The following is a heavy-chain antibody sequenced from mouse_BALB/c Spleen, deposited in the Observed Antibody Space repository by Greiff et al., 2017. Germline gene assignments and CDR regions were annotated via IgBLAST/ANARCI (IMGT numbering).Heavy chain of an antibody. CDR2: ISSGGST. J-gene: IGHJ2*01. CDR3: ARDGYFDY. Sequence: EVKLQESGGGLVKPGGSLKLSCAASGFTFSSYAMSWVRQTPEKRLEWVASISSGGSTYYPDSVKGRFTISRDNARNILYLQMSSLRSEDTAMYYCARDGYFDYWGQGTTLTVSS. CDR1: GFTFSSYA. V-gene: IGHV5-6-5*01.